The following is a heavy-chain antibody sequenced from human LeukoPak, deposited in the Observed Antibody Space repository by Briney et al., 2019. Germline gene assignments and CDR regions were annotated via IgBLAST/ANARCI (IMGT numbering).Heavy chain of an antibody. J-gene: IGHJ4*02. D-gene: IGHD3-22*01. V-gene: IGHV4-34*01. CDR1: GGSFSGYY. CDR3: ARALDSSGYPFDY. CDR2: INHSGST. Sequence: TETLSLTCAVYGGSFSGYYWSWIRQPPGKGLEWIGEINHSGSTNYNPSLKSRVTISVDTSKNQFSLKLSSVTAADTAVYYCARALDSSGYPFDYWGQGTLVTVSS.